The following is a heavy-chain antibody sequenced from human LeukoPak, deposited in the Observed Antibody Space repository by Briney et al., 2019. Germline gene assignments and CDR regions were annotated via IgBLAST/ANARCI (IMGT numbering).Heavy chain of an antibody. CDR2: IYSGGST. D-gene: IGHD3-10*01. V-gene: IGHV3-66*02. CDR3: ARDPRLLWFGEPGDY. CDR1: GFTVSSNY. J-gene: IGHJ4*02. Sequence: GGSLSLSCAASGFTVSSNYMSWVRQAPGKGLEWVSVIYSGGSTYYADSVKGRFTISRDNSKNTLYLQMNSLRAEDTAVYYCARDPRLLWFGEPGDYWGQGTLVTVSS.